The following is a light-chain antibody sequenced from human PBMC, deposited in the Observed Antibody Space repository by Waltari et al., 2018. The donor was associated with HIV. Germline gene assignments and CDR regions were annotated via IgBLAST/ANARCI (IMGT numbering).Light chain of an antibody. CDR1: SSNIGSNY. V-gene: IGLV1-47*01. J-gene: IGLJ1*01. CDR2: RSD. CDR3: AAWDDGLSGFV. Sequence: QSVLTQPPSASGAPGQRVSISCSGGSSNIGSNYVYWYQQLPGTAPKLLGYRSDPRPSWVPDRFSGSKSGTSASLAISGLRSDDEADYFCAAWDDGLSGFVFATGTKVTVL.